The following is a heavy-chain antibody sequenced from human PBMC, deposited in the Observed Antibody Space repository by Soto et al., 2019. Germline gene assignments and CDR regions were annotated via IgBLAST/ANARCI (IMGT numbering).Heavy chain of an antibody. CDR2: INSDGSST. CDR3: ARGLEVGLGPFDY. CDR1: GFTFSSYW. J-gene: IGHJ4*02. V-gene: IGHV3-74*01. D-gene: IGHD1-1*01. Sequence: GGSLRLSCAASGFTFSSYWMHWVRQAPGKGLVWVSRINSDGSSTSYADSVKGRFTISRDNAKNKLYLQMNSLRAEDTAVYYCARGLEVGLGPFDYWGQGTLVTVSS.